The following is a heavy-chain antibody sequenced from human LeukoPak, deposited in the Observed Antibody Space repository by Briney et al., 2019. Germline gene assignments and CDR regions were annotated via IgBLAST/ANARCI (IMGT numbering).Heavy chain of an antibody. Sequence: SETLSLTCTVTGGSISYYYWNWIRHPAGKGLEWIGRIYTSGRTYYNPSLKSRVSMSVDTSKNQFSLKLSSVTAADTAVYYCARLSTVTTSFDYWGQGTLVTVSS. V-gene: IGHV4-4*07. CDR1: GGSISYYY. CDR3: ARLSTVTTSFDY. CDR2: IYTSGRT. J-gene: IGHJ4*02. D-gene: IGHD4-11*01.